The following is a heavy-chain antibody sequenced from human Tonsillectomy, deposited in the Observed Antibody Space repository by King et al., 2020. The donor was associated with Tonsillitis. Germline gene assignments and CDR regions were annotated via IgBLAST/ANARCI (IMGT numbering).Heavy chain of an antibody. J-gene: IGHJ1*01. D-gene: IGHD6-19*01. CDR2: ISYDGSNR. CDR1: GFIFSSYA. CDR3: ARGQEQWLVSAFFQH. V-gene: IGHV3-30*01. Sequence: VQLVESGGGAVQPGRSLRLSCAASGFIFSSYAMHWVRQAPGKGLEWVAVISYDGSNRYYADSVKGRFTISRDNSKNTLFLQMNSLRSEDTAIYYWARGQEQWLVSAFFQHWGQGTLVTVSS.